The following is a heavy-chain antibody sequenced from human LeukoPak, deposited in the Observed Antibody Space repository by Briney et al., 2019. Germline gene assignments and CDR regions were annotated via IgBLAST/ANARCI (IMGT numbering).Heavy chain of an antibody. CDR2: LYTGGGT. Sequence: PGGSLRLSCAASGFTVSSNYMSWVRQAPGKVLEWVSILYTGGGTYYADSVKGRFTISRDNSNNTLFLLMNSLRAEDTAVYYCAKYMSSGQWGQGTLVTVSS. V-gene: IGHV3-53*01. D-gene: IGHD6-19*01. CDR3: AKYMSSGQ. J-gene: IGHJ4*02. CDR1: GFTVSSNY.